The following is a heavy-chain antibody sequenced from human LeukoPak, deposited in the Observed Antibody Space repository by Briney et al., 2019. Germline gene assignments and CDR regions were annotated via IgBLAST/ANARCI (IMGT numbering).Heavy chain of an antibody. CDR2: VSVSGDST. Sequence: GGSLRLSCAASGFTFSSYAMSWVRQASGKGLEWDSTVSVSGDSTYYADSVKGRFTISRDNSKNTLYLQMNSLRAEDTAVYYCAKRVVVTATKYFDYWGQGALVTVSS. D-gene: IGHD2-21*02. CDR3: AKRVVVTATKYFDY. CDR1: GFTFSSYA. J-gene: IGHJ4*02. V-gene: IGHV3-23*01.